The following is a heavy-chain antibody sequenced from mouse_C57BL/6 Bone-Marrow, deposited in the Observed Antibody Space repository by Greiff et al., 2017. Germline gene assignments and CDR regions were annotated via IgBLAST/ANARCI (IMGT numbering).Heavy chain of an antibody. Sequence: VQLQQSGPELVKPGASVKISCKASGYAFSSSWMNWVKQRPGKGLEWIGRIYPGDGDTNYNGKFKGKATLTEDKSSSTAYMQLSSLTSEDSAVYFCAREDIYYGNLYYAMDYWGQGTSVTVSS. V-gene: IGHV1-82*01. CDR3: AREDIYYGNLYYAMDY. CDR2: IYPGDGDT. CDR1: GYAFSSSW. J-gene: IGHJ4*01. D-gene: IGHD2-1*01.